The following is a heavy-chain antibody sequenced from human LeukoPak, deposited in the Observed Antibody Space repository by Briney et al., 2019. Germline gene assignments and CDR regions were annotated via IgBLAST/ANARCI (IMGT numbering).Heavy chain of an antibody. V-gene: IGHV4-38-2*02. CDR3: AAETASYYDFWSGYYTYYYFDY. CDR2: IYYSGST. CDR1: GYSISSGYY. D-gene: IGHD3-3*01. Sequence: SETLSLTCTVSGYSISSGYYWGWIRQPPGKGLEWIGSIYYSGSTYYNPSLKSRVTISVDTSKNQFSLKLSSVTAADTAVYYCAAETASYYDFWSGYYTYYYFDYWGQGTLVTVSS. J-gene: IGHJ4*02.